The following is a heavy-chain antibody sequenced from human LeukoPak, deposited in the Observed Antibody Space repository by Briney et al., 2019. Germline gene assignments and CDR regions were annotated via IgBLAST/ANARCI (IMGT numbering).Heavy chain of an antibody. CDR1: GGSINSNNYY. CDR2: IDRSAST. Sequence: SETLSLTCTVSGGSINSNNYYWGWIRQPPGKGLEWIGEIDRSASTNFNPSLKSRVTMSIDTSKNQVSLKVTSVTAADTAIYYCALQASGDFREFLYSYYLDVWGKGTTVTVSS. J-gene: IGHJ6*03. D-gene: IGHD2-21*01. V-gene: IGHV4-39*07. CDR3: ALQASGDFREFLYSYYLDV.